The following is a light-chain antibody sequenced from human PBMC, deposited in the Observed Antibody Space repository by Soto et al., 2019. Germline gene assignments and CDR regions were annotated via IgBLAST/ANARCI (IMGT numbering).Light chain of an antibody. J-gene: IGLJ3*02. CDR2: DDT. CDR1: SSDIGDGHG. V-gene: IGLV1-40*01. CDR3: RSYASSQTAVV. Sequence: QSVLPQSPSVSGAPGQRVTISFTGGSSDIGDGHGVHWYQQLPGTPPKLLIYDDTNRPSGVPDRFSGSKAGTSASLAITGLQADDEGDYYCRSYASSQTAVVFGGGTQLTVL.